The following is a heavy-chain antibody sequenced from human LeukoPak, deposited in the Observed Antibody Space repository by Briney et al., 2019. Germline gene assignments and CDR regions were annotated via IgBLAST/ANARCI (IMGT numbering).Heavy chain of an antibody. J-gene: IGHJ4*02. D-gene: IGHD5-12*01. Sequence: GASVKVSCKASGGTFISYAISWVRQAPGQGLEWMGGIIPIFGTANYAQKFQGRVTITADESTSTAYMELSSLRSEDTAVYYCARGRVDIVATILGYWGQGTLVTVSS. CDR1: GGTFISYA. CDR2: IIPIFGTA. V-gene: IGHV1-69*13. CDR3: ARGRVDIVATILGY.